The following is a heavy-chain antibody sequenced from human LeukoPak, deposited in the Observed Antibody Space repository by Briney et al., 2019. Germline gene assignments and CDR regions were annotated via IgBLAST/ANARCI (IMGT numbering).Heavy chain of an antibody. CDR1: GGSISSGGYY. J-gene: IGHJ4*02. CDR2: IYYSGST. V-gene: IGHV4-61*08. Sequence: SETLSLTCTVSGGSISSGGYYWSWIRQHPGKGLEWIGYIYYSGSTYYNPSLKSRVTISVDTSKNQFSLKLSSVTAADTAVYYCARAYTAMVVSIDYWGQGTLVTVSS. CDR3: ARAYTAMVVSIDY. D-gene: IGHD5-18*01.